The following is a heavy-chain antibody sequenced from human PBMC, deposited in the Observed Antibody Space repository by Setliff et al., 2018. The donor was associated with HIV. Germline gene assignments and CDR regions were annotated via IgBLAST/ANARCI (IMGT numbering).Heavy chain of an antibody. Sequence: PSETLSLTCAVSGGSIMTGDWWSWVRQSPGKGLEWIGEISHSGSTNYNPSLRSRVTMSVDKSNNQFSLKLSSVTAADTAVYFCARVRTGSYFQRLDYYYMDVWGKGTTVTVSS. J-gene: IGHJ6*03. CDR1: GGSIMTGDW. CDR3: ARVRTGSYFQRLDYYYMDV. CDR2: ISHSGST. V-gene: IGHV4-4*02. D-gene: IGHD3-9*01.